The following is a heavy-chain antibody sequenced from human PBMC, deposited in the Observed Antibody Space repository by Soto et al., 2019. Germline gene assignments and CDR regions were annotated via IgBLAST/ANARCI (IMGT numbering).Heavy chain of an antibody. J-gene: IGHJ3*01. CDR2: IYSRGDT. D-gene: IGHD3-10*01. V-gene: IGHV3-53*01. CDR3: ARARAGSQGIDV. CDR1: GFTVSSNY. Sequence: GGSLRLSCAAVGFTVSSNYMNWVRQAPGKGLEWVSVIYSRGDTYYAESMKGRFTISRDTSKNTVYLQIDNIRREDTALYYCARARAGSQGIDVWGRGTMVTVSS.